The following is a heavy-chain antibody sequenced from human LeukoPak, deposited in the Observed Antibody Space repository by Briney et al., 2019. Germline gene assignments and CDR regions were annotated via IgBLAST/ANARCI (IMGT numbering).Heavy chain of an antibody. CDR3: ARVPLLWFGEASDY. CDR1: GGSFSSYY. Sequence: SETLSLTCTVSGGSFSSYYWSWIRQPPGKRLEWIGYIYYSGSSNYNPSLKSRVTMSVDTSKNQFSLKLGSVTAADTAVYYCARVPLLWFGEASDYWGQGTLVTVSS. CDR2: IYYSGSS. V-gene: IGHV4-59*08. J-gene: IGHJ4*02. D-gene: IGHD3-10*01.